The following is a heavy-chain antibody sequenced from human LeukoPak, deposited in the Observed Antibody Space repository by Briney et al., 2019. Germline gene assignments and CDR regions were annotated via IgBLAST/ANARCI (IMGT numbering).Heavy chain of an antibody. Sequence: SETLSLTCTVPGGSISSGDYYWSWIPQPPGKVLEGIGYIYYSASTYYNTSLKSRVTISVDTSKNQFSLKLSSVTAADTAVYYCARTTAAGPLGWFDPWGQGTLVTVSS. J-gene: IGHJ5*02. CDR1: GGSISSGDYY. D-gene: IGHD6-13*01. CDR3: ARTTAAGPLGWFDP. V-gene: IGHV4-30-4*08. CDR2: IYYSAST.